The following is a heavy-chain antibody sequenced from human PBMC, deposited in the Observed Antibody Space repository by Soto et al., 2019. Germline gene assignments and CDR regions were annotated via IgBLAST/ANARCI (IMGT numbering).Heavy chain of an antibody. J-gene: IGHJ6*02. D-gene: IGHD5-12*01. CDR2: INPSGGST. CDR1: GYTFTSYY. Sequence: GASVKVSCKASGYTFTSYYMHWVRQAPGQGLEGMGIINPSGGSTSYAQKFQGRVTMTRDTSTSTVYMELSSLRSEDTAVYYCARDGYSGYDYDESRYYYYGMDVWGQGTTVTVSS. V-gene: IGHV1-46*01. CDR3: ARDGYSGYDYDESRYYYYGMDV.